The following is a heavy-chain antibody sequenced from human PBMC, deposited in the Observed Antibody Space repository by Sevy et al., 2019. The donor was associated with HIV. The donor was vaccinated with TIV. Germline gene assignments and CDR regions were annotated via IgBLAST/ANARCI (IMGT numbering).Heavy chain of an antibody. CDR3: TDSQLAGDDAFDI. V-gene: IGHV7-4-1*02. J-gene: IGHJ3*02. Sequence: ASVKVSCKASGYTFSNNVINWVRQAPGHGLEWMGWINTKIGIPTYDQAFTGRFVFSLDTSVSTAYLQISSLRAEDSAIYYCTDSQLAGDDAFDIWGQGTQVTVSS. CDR1: GYTFSNNV. D-gene: IGHD3-16*01. CDR2: INTKIGIP.